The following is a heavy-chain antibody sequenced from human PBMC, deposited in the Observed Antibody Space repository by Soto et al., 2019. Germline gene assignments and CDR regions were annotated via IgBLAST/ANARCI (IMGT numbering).Heavy chain of an antibody. CDR1: GGSITNYY. Sequence: QVQLQESGPGLVKPSETLSLTCTVSGGSITNYYCSWFRQPPGKGLEWIGYIQYNGYSAYNLSLRXXVXXSMDPSKPHFSLMVESVTATDTAVYYCARHGFGPLHGLVDVWGQGTTVIVSS. CDR3: ARHGFGPLHGLVDV. J-gene: IGHJ6*02. CDR2: IQYNGYS. V-gene: IGHV4-59*08. D-gene: IGHD3-10*01.